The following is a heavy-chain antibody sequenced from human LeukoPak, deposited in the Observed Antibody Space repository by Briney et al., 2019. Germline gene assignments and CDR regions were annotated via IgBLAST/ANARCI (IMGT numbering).Heavy chain of an antibody. J-gene: IGHJ5*02. D-gene: IGHD2-8*01. Sequence: GASVKVSCKASGYTFTGYYMHWVRQAPGQGLKWMGWINPNSGGTNYAQKFQGRVTMTRDTSISTAYMEVSRLRSDDTAVYHCARDISTNRNWFDPWGQGTLVTVSS. CDR2: INPNSGGT. CDR1: GYTFTGYY. CDR3: ARDISTNRNWFDP. V-gene: IGHV1-2*02.